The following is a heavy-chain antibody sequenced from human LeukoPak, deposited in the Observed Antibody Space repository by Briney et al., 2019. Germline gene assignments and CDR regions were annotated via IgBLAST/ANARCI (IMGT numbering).Heavy chain of an antibody. CDR1: GSSISSSY. CDR3: ARLKPVAILDY. V-gene: IGHV4-59*08. J-gene: IGHJ4*02. Sequence: KASETLSLTCTVSGSSISSSYWSWIRQPPGKGLEWIGYMYYSGNTNYNTSLKSRVAMSIDTSKNQFSLKLSSVTAADTAIYYCARLKPVAILDYWGQGTLVTVSP. CDR2: MYYSGNT. D-gene: IGHD5-12*01.